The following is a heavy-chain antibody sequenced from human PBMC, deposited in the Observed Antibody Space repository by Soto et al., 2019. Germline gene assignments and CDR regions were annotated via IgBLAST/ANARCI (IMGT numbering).Heavy chain of an antibody. CDR1: GGSISSSSYF. J-gene: IGHJ5*02. CDR3: ARRLTTQISPLDT. CDR2: INYRGST. Sequence: QPQLQESGPGLVKPSETLSLTCTVSGGSISSSSYFWDWIRQTPEKGLEWIGSINYRGSTYYNPSHKNRLTISVDTSKKQFSVTLGSVPDADTAVYYCARRLTTQISPLDTWGQGTLVNVSS. V-gene: IGHV4-39*01. D-gene: IGHD1-1*01.